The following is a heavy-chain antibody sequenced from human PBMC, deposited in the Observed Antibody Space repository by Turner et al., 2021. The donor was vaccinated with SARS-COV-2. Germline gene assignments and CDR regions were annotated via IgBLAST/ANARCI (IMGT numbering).Heavy chain of an antibody. CDR3: ARSYSGYESDYAFDI. CDR2: IYYSGST. J-gene: IGHJ3*02. Sequence: QLQLQESGPGLVKPSETLSLTCTVSGGSISSSTYYWGWIRQPPGKGLGWIGTIYYSGSTYYNPSRKSRVTISVDTSKNQFSLKLSSVTAADTAVYYCARSYSGYESDYAFDIWGQGTMVTVSS. CDR1: GGSISSSTYY. V-gene: IGHV4-39*01. D-gene: IGHD5-12*01.